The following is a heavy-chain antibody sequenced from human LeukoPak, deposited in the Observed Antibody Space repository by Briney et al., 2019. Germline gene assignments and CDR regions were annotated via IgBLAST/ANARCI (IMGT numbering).Heavy chain of an antibody. CDR3: ARDYPPTSSRPPALPSSFDF. Sequence: GASVKVSCKASGYTFTSYGISWVRQAPGQGLEWMGWISAYNGNTNYAQKLQGRVTMTTDTSTSTAYMELRSLRSDDTAVYYCARDYPPTSSRPPALPSSFDFWGQGTLVIVSS. CDR1: GYTFTSYG. V-gene: IGHV1-18*01. D-gene: IGHD6-13*01. CDR2: ISAYNGNT. J-gene: IGHJ4*02.